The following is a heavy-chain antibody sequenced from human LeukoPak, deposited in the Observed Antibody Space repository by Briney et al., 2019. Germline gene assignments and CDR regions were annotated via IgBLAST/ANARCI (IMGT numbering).Heavy chain of an antibody. D-gene: IGHD6-13*01. CDR2: ISGSGGST. J-gene: IGHJ4*02. Sequence: GGSLRLSCAASGFTFSSYAMSWVRQAPGEGLGWVSAISGSGGSTYYADSVKGRFTISRDNSKNTLYLQMNNLRAEDTAVYYCARDQGAAAGNWGQGTQVAVSS. CDR3: ARDQGAAAGN. V-gene: IGHV3-23*01. CDR1: GFTFSSYA.